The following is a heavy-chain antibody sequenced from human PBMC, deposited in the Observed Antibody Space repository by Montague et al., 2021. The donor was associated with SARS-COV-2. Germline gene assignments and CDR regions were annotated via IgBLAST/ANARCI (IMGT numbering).Heavy chain of an antibody. Sequence: SETLSLTCTVSGGSISPYYWSWTRPPPGRGLEWIGYIYYSGSTYSRPSLKSRVTISLDTSKNQFSLKVTSVTAADTAVYYCARGGGYYNYGLGVWGPGTTVTVAS. D-gene: IGHD3-22*01. CDR2: IYYSGST. V-gene: IGHV4-59*01. J-gene: IGHJ6*02. CDR1: GGSISPYY. CDR3: ARGGGYYNYGLGV.